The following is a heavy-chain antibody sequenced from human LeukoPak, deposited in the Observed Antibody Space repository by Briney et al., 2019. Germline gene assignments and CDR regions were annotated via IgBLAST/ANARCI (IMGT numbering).Heavy chain of an antibody. J-gene: IGHJ6*02. CDR1: GGSINNNH. CDR3: AKLSHIAAAGAYSYHALDV. Sequence: SETLSLTCTVSGGSINNNHWTWIRKPPGKGLEWIGFVSYSGYTEYNPSLNSRLTISTDTSNSRFSLRLRSVTAADTAVYYCAKLSHIAAAGAYSYHALDVWGQGTTVTVSS. D-gene: IGHD6-25*01. V-gene: IGHV4-59*13. CDR2: VSYSGYT.